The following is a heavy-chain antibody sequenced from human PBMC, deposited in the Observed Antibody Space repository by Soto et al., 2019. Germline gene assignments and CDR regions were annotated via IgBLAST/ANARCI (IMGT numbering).Heavy chain of an antibody. V-gene: IGHV3-53*01. Sequence: PGGSPRLSCAASGFTVSSNYMNCVRQAPGKGLEWVSVIYSGRSAYYADSVKGRFTISRDNSKNTLYLQMNSLRAEDTAVYYCEREDSSGWNRYYGMDVWGHGTTVTVSS. CDR2: IYSGRSA. CDR1: GFTVSSNY. J-gene: IGHJ6*02. CDR3: EREDSSGWNRYYGMDV. D-gene: IGHD6-19*01.